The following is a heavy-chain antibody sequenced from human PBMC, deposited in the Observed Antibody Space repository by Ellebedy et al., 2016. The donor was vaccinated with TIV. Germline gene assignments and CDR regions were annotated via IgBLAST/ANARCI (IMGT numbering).Heavy chain of an antibody. CDR2: SRNKAKSYTT. CDR3: ARPAYSGSYSEDY. J-gene: IGHJ4*02. D-gene: IGHD1-26*01. V-gene: IGHV3-72*01. CDR1: GFTFSNAW. Sequence: GESLKISXAASGFTFSNAWMAWVRQAPGKGLEWVGRSRNKAKSYTTDYAASVKGRFTISRDDSKNSLYLQMNSLKTEDTAVYYCARPAYSGSYSEDYWGQGTLVTVSS.